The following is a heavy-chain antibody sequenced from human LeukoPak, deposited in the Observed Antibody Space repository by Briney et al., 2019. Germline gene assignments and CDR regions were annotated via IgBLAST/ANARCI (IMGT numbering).Heavy chain of an antibody. J-gene: IGHJ4*02. D-gene: IGHD3-22*01. V-gene: IGHV3-11*04. CDR2: ISSSGSTI. CDR1: GFTFSDYY. CDR3: ATRPYDSSGYCDY. Sequence: GGSLRLSCAASGFTFSDYYMSWIRQAPGKGLEWVSYISSSGSTIYYADSVKGRFTISRDNAKNSLYLQMNSLRAEDTAVYYCATRPYDSSGYCDYWGQGTLVTVSS.